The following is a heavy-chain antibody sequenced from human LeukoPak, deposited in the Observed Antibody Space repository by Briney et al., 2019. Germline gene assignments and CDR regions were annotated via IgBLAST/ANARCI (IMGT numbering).Heavy chain of an antibody. D-gene: IGHD7-27*01. CDR3: AKVPGEGYYYYGMDV. Sequence: GGSLRLSCAASGFTFSSYAMSWVRQAPGKGLEWVSAISGSGGSTYYADSVKGRFTISRGNSKNTLYLQMNSLRAEDTAVYYCAKVPGEGYYYYGMDVWGQGTTVTVSS. V-gene: IGHV3-23*01. CDR2: ISGSGGST. CDR1: GFTFSSYA. J-gene: IGHJ6*02.